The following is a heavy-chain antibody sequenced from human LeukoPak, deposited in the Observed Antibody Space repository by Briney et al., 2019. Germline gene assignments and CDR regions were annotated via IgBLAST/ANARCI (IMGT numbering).Heavy chain of an antibody. V-gene: IGHV3-64*01. Sequence: GGSLRLSCAASGFTFSSYAMHWARQAPGKGLEYVSAISSNGGSTYYANSVKGRFTISRDNSKNTLYLQMGSLRAEDMAVYYCARSAVRGVIISRFDPWGQGTPVTVSS. D-gene: IGHD3-10*01. CDR2: ISSNGGST. CDR1: GFTFSSYA. CDR3: ARSAVRGVIISRFDP. J-gene: IGHJ5*02.